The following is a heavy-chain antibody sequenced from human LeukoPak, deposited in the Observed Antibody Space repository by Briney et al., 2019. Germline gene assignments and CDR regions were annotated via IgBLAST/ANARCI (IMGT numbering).Heavy chain of an antibody. V-gene: IGHV3-21*01. CDR1: GFTFSSYS. D-gene: IGHD3-16*01. CDR3: GREGNYDYVWGIYKSINN. J-gene: IGHJ4*02. CDR2: ISSSSSYI. Sequence: GGSLRLSCAASGFTFSSYSMNWVRQAPGKGLEWVSSISSSSSYIYYADSVKGRFTISRANAKNSLYLQRNSLKAEATALYYWGREGNYDYVWGIYKSINNWGQGPLVTVSS.